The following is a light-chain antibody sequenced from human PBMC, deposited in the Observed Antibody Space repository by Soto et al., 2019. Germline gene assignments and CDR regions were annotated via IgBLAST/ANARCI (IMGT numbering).Light chain of an antibody. CDR1: QSVSSSF. Sequence: EIVLTQSPGTPSLSPGERATLSCRASQSVSSSFLAWYQQKPGQAPRLLIYGASSRATGIPDRFSGSGSGTDFTLTISRLEPEDFAVYYCQQYDSSPWTFGQGTKVEIK. CDR2: GAS. J-gene: IGKJ1*01. V-gene: IGKV3-20*01. CDR3: QQYDSSPWT.